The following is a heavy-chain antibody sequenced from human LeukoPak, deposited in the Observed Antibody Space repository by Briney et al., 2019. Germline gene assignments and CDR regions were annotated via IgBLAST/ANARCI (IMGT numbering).Heavy chain of an antibody. CDR1: GGSISSSSYF. J-gene: IGHJ4*02. CDR3: AREYSSGWYGGGFDY. V-gene: IGHV4-39*02. D-gene: IGHD6-19*01. CDR2: IYYTGST. Sequence: SETLSLTCTVSGGSISSSSYFWGWIRQPPTKGLEWIGNIYYTGSTYYTPSLKSRVTISLDTSKNQFSLKLSSVTAADTAVYYCAREYSSGWYGGGFDYWGQGTLVTVSS.